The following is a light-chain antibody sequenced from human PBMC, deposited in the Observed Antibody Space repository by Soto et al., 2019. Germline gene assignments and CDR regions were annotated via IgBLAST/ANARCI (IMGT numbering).Light chain of an antibody. Sequence: QSVLTQPPSVSEAPRQRVTISCSGSWSNIGNNAVNWYQQLPGMAPKLLIYYDDLLSSGVSDRFSGSKSGTSASLAISGLQSEDEADYYCAVWDDNLNGVVFGGGTKLTVL. CDR1: WSNIGNNA. CDR3: AVWDDNLNGVV. V-gene: IGLV1-36*01. J-gene: IGLJ2*01. CDR2: YDD.